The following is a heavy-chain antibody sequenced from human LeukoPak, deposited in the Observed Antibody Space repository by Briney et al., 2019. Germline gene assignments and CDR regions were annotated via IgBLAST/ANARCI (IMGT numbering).Heavy chain of an antibody. D-gene: IGHD1-14*01. CDR3: AKADREPLNPNVGNYYYYYMDV. CDR2: IWYDGSNK. V-gene: IGHV3-33*06. J-gene: IGHJ6*03. CDR1: GFTLSSYG. Sequence: GGSLRLSCAASGFTLSSYGMHWVRQAPGKGLEWVAVIWYDGSNKYYADSVKGRFTISRDNSKNTLYLQMNSLRAEDTAVYYCAKADREPLNPNVGNYYYYYMDVWGKGTTVTVSS.